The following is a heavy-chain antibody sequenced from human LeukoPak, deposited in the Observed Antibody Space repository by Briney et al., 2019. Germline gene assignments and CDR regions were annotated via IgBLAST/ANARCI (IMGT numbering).Heavy chain of an antibody. J-gene: IGHJ1*01. D-gene: IGHD3-22*01. CDR3: VQRGYDYDSAGLFYAEYFHN. V-gene: IGHV3-23*01. Sequence: GGPLRLSCTSAGFSCTDYAMNWGRRPPGKRLEWVSGIRGWGQSTYYADSLKGRFIISIDNSNNTLFLQMSSLRVEDTALYYCVQRGYDYDSAGLFYAEYFHNWGQGTLVTVAS. CDR2: IRGWGQST. CDR1: GFSCTDYA.